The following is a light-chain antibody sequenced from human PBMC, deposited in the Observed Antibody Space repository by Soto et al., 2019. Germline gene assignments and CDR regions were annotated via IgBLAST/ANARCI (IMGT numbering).Light chain of an antibody. J-gene: IGKJ1*01. CDR1: QSVSSSY. CDR3: QQYGSLRT. V-gene: IGKV3-20*01. Sequence: EIVLTQSPGTLSLSPGERATLSCRASQSVSSSYLAWYQQKPGQAPRLLIYGASSRATGIPDRFSGSGSGTDFTLTISRLEPEVFAVYYCQQYGSLRTCGQGTKVEIK. CDR2: GAS.